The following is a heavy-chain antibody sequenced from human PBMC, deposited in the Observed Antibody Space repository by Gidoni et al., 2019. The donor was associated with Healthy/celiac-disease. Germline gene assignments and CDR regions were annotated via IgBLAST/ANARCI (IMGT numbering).Heavy chain of an antibody. V-gene: IGHV3-30*18. CDR2: ISYDGSNK. J-gene: IGHJ6*02. CDR3: AKDIASQSGYDPGVGGMDV. D-gene: IGHD5-12*01. Sequence: QVQLVESGGGVVQPGRSLRLSCAASGFTFSSYGTPWVRQAPGKGLEWVAVISYDGSNKYYADSVKGRFTISRDNSKNTLYLQMNSLRAEDTAVYYCAKDIASQSGYDPGVGGMDVWGQGTTVTVSS. CDR1: GFTFSSYG.